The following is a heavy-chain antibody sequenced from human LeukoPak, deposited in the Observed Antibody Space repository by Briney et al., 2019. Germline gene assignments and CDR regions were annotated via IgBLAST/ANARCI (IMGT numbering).Heavy chain of an antibody. CDR3: AKYYGDYPYYYYMDV. J-gene: IGHJ6*03. D-gene: IGHD4-17*01. CDR2: IYSGGST. Sequence: GGSLRLSCAASGFTFSSYAMSWVRQAPGKGLEWVSIIYSGGSTYYADSVKGRFTISRDNSKNTLYLQMNSLRAEDTAVYYCAKYYGDYPYYYYMDVWGKGTTVTVSS. V-gene: IGHV3-23*03. CDR1: GFTFSSYA.